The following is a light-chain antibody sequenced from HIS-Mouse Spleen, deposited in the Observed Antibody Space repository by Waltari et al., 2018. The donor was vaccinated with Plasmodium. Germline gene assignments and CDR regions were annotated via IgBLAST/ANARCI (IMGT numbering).Light chain of an antibody. J-gene: IGLJ1*01. CDR3: SSYTSSSTLYV. CDR1: SSDLGGYNY. V-gene: IGLV2-14*03. Sequence: QSALTQPASVSGSPGQSITLSCTGTSSDLGGYNYVSWYQQHPGKAPKLMIYDVSNRPSGVSNRFSGSKSGNTASLTISGLQAEDEADYYCSSYTSSSTLYVFGTGTKVTVL. CDR2: DVS.